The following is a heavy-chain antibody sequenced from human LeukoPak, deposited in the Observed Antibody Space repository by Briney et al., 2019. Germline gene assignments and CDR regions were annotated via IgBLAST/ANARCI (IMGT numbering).Heavy chain of an antibody. CDR3: AKDKGREGDY. Sequence: GGALRLSCAASGFPFSNYGMHWVRQAPSKGREGVALISADGIDKYYADSVKGRFTISRDNSKNTLHLQMSSLRPEDTAVYYCAKDKGREGDYWGQGNLVTVSS. J-gene: IGHJ4*02. CDR2: ISADGIDK. V-gene: IGHV3-30*18. CDR1: GFPFSNYG.